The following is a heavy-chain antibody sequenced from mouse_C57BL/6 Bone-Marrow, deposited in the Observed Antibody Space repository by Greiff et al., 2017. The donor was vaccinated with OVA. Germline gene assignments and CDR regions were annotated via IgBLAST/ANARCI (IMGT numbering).Heavy chain of an antibody. CDR2: IWRGGST. CDR3: AKNYYGSSYAMDY. CDR1: GFSLTSYG. J-gene: IGHJ4*01. V-gene: IGHV2-5*01. Sequence: QVQLQQSGPGLVQPSQSLSITCTVSGFSLTSYGVHWVRQSPGKGLEWLGVIWRGGSTDYNAAFMSRLSITKDNSKSQVFFKMNSLQADDTAIYYCAKNYYGSSYAMDYWGQGTSVTVSS. D-gene: IGHD1-1*01.